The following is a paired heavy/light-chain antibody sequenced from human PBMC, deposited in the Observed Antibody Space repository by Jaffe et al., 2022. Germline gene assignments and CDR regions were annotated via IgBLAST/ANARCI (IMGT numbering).Heavy chain of an antibody. CDR2: IRYDGSNK. J-gene: IGHJ6*03. CDR1: GFTFSSYG. CDR3: AKLDCSSTSCPDYYYYYMDV. V-gene: IGHV3-30*02. D-gene: IGHD2-2*01. Sequence: QVQLVESGGGVVQPGGSLRLSCAASGFTFSSYGMHWVRQAPGKGLEWVAFIRYDGSNKYYADSVKGRFTISRDNSKNTLYLQMNSLRAEDTAVYYCAKLDCSSTSCPDYYYYYMDVWGKGTTVTVSS.
Light chain of an antibody. CDR2: GAS. V-gene: IGKV3-15*01. Sequence: EIVMTQSPATLSVSPGERATLSCRASQSVSSNLAWYQQKPGQAPRLLIYGASTRATGIPARFSGSGSGTEFTLTISSLQSEDFAVYYCQQYNNWPPVTFGQGTKVEIK. CDR3: QQYNNWPPVT. CDR1: QSVSSN. J-gene: IGKJ1*01.